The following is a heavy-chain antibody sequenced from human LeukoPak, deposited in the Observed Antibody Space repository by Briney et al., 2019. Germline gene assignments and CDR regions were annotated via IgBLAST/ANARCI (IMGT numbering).Heavy chain of an antibody. D-gene: IGHD6-19*01. J-gene: IGHJ5*02. CDR1: GLSLSTSGVG. CDR3: AHLGVSGRCWRVYWFDP. V-gene: IGHV2-5*02. CDR2: VTWDDDK. Sequence: SGPTVVKPTQTPTLTCTFSGLSLSTSGVGVGWIREPPGSALECIALVTWDDDKWYRPSLKSRLTISRDTSKSQVVLTITNMDPVDTATYYCAHLGVSGRCWRVYWFDPWGQGTLVTVFS.